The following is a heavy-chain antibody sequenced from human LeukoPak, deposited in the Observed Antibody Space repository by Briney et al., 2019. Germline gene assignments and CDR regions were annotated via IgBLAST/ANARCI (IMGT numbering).Heavy chain of an antibody. CDR1: GYTFTSYG. CDR3: ARVDDYYDSSGYYYFDY. J-gene: IGHJ4*02. CDR2: ISAYNGNT. D-gene: IGHD3-22*01. V-gene: IGHV1-18*01. Sequence: EASVKASCKASGYTFTSYGISWVRQAPGQGLEWMGWISAYNGNTNYAQKLQGRVTMTTDTSTSTAYMELRSLRSDDTAVYYCARVDDYYDSSGYYYFDYWGQGTLVTVSS.